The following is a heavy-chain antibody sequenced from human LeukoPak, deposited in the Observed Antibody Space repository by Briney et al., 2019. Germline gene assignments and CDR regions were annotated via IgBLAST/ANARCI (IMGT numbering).Heavy chain of an antibody. CDR3: AKGSRGSCSRTYCYPFDY. CDR1: GFTFSSYS. D-gene: IGHD2-2*01. V-gene: IGHV3-21*01. CDR2: ISSSSSYI. Sequence: GGSLRLSCAASGFTFSSYSMNWVRQAPGKGLEWVSSISSSSSYIYYADSVKGRLTISRDNAKNSLYLQMNSLRAEDTAVYYCAKGSRGSCSRTYCYPFDYWGQGTLVTVSS. J-gene: IGHJ4*02.